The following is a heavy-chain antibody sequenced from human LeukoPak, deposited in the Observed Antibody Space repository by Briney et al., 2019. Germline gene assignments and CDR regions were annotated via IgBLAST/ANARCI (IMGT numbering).Heavy chain of an antibody. Sequence: QAGGSLRLSCAASGFTFSSYAMNWVRQAPGKGLEWVSYISSSGSTIYYAASVKGRFTISRDNAKNSLYLQMNSLRAEDTAVYYCARDGKGRNRIGYYFDYWGQGTLVTVSS. J-gene: IGHJ4*02. D-gene: IGHD3-10*01. CDR3: ARDGKGRNRIGYYFDY. CDR2: ISSSGSTI. V-gene: IGHV3-48*03. CDR1: GFTFSSYA.